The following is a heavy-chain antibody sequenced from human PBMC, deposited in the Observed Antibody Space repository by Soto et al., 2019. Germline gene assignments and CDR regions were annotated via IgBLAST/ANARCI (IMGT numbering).Heavy chain of an antibody. CDR2: ISGSGGST. CDR1: GFTFSSYA. D-gene: IGHD3-10*01. J-gene: IGHJ4*02. V-gene: IGHV3-23*01. Sequence: EVQLLESGGGLVQPGGSLRLSCAASGFTFSSYAMSWVRQAPGKGLEWVSGISGSGGSTYYADSVKGRFTISRDNSQNTRYLQMNSLRAEDTAVYYCAKEGGRDYGSGLDYWGQGTLVTVSS. CDR3: AKEGGRDYGSGLDY.